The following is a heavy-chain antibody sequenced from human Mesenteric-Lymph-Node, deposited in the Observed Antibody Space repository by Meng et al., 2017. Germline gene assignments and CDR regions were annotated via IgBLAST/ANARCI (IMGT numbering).Heavy chain of an antibody. CDR2: FDPEDGET. CDR1: GYTLTELS. D-gene: IGHD3-22*01. Sequence: ASVKVSCKVSGYTLTELSMHWVRQAPGKGLEWMGGFDPEDGETIYAQKFQGRVTMTRDTSISTAYMELSRLRSDDTAVYYCATPSLPYYHDSSGYYYWAGMDVWGQGTTVTVSS. V-gene: IGHV1-24*01. J-gene: IGHJ6*02. CDR3: ATPSLPYYHDSSGYYYWAGMDV.